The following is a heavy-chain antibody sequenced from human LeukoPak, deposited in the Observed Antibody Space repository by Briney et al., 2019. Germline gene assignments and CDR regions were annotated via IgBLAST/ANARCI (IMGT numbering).Heavy chain of an antibody. D-gene: IGHD5-12*01. J-gene: IGHJ6*03. CDR2: ISSNGGST. Sequence: GGSLRLSCAASGFTFSSYAMHWVRQAPGKGLEYVSAISSNGGSTYYANSLKGRFTISRDNSKNTLYLQMGSVRAEDMAVYYCARGYSGYDLFYYYYYYMDVWGKGTTVTVTS. CDR3: ARGYSGYDLFYYYYYYMDV. V-gene: IGHV3-64*01. CDR1: GFTFSSYA.